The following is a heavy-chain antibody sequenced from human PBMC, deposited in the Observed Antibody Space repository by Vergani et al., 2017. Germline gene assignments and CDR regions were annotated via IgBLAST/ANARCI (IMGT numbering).Heavy chain of an antibody. D-gene: IGHD5-18*01. CDR1: GGSISSYY. J-gene: IGHJ3*02. CDR3: AREGDTAMGDAVDI. V-gene: IGHV4-59*01. Sequence: QVQLQESGPGLVKPSETLSLTCTVSGGSISSYYWSWIRQPPGKGLEWIGYIYYSGSTTSNPSLKSRVTISVDTSKNQFSLKLSSVTAADTAVYYCAREGDTAMGDAVDIWGQGTMVTVSS. CDR2: IYYSGST.